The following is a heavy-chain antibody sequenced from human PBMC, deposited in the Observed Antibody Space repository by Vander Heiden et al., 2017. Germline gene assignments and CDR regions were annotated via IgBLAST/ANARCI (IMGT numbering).Heavy chain of an antibody. Sequence: EVQLFESGGGLVQPGGSRRPDCAASGFSFSSYAMSWVRQAPGKGLEWVSAISGSGGSTYYADSVKGRFTISRDNSKNTLYLQMNSLRAEDTAVYYCARHSKASSWYGWFDPWGQGTLVTVSS. CDR1: GFSFSSYA. V-gene: IGHV3-23*01. CDR2: ISGSGGST. D-gene: IGHD6-13*01. J-gene: IGHJ5*02. CDR3: ARHSKASSWYGWFDP.